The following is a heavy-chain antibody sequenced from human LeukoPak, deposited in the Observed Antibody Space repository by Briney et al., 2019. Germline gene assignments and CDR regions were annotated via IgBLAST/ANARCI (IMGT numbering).Heavy chain of an antibody. V-gene: IGHV3-23*01. Sequence: AGGSLRLSCAASGFTFSSYGMHWVRQAPGKGLEWVSAISGSGGSTYYADSVKGRFTISRDNSKNTLYLQMNSLRAEDTAVYYCAKEVDTAIIPPNWFDPWGQGTLVTVSS. D-gene: IGHD5-18*01. CDR2: ISGSGGST. CDR1: GFTFSSYG. CDR3: AKEVDTAIIPPNWFDP. J-gene: IGHJ5*02.